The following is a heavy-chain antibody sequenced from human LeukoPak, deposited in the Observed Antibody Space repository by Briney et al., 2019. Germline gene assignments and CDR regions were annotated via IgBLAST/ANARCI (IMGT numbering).Heavy chain of an antibody. D-gene: IGHD5-12*01. V-gene: IGHV4-4*07. J-gene: IGHJ4*02. Sequence: SETLSLTCTVSGGYISDYYWSWIRQPAGKRLEWLGRIYNGGTTNYNPSLKSRVTMLLDTSNNQFSLDLASVTAADTAVYFCARGLVSEYSGQDLENYFDYWGQGTLVTVSS. CDR3: ARGLVSEYSGQDLENYFDY. CDR2: IYNGGTT. CDR1: GGYISDYY.